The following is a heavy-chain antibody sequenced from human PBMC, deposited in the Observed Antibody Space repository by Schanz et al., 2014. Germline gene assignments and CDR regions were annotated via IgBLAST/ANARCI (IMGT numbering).Heavy chain of an antibody. CDR2: IPHNNDGL. Sequence: EVQMLESGGGLVQPGGSLRLSCVASGFTFRRYGMSWVRQAPGKGLEWVSSIPHNNDGLYYTDSVKGRFTISRDNSKNTLYLQMNSLRAEDTAIYYCAKVRNIHGWDYYGLDVWGQGTTVTVSS. CDR1: GFTFRRYG. V-gene: IGHV3-23*01. J-gene: IGHJ6*02. D-gene: IGHD6-19*01. CDR3: AKVRNIHGWDYYGLDV.